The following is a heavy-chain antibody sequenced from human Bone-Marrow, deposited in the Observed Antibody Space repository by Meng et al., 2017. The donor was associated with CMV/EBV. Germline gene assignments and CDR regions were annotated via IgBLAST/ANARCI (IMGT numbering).Heavy chain of an antibody. D-gene: IGHD2-2*02. CDR2: MNPNSGGT. V-gene: IGHV1-2*02. CDR3: ARDAPGEWYQLLYPFGSYGYYYYGMDV. J-gene: IGHJ6*02. Sequence: ASVKVSCKASGYTLTTFDFNWVRQATGQGLEWMGWMNPNSGGTNYAQKFQGRVTMTRDTSISTAYMELSRLRSDDTAVYYCARDAPGEWYQLLYPFGSYGYYYYGMDVWGQGTTVTVSS. CDR1: GYTLTTFD.